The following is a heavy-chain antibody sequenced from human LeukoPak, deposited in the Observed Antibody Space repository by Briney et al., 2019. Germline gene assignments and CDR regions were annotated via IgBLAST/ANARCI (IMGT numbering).Heavy chain of an antibody. V-gene: IGHV1-18*01. CDR2: ISTYNDHR. CDR3: ARSYCSSTSCYVGYYGMDV. D-gene: IGHD2-2*01. J-gene: IGHJ6*02. CDR1: GYAFASYG. Sequence: ASLKVSCKASGYAFASYGISWLRHAPGQGLEWMGWISTYNDHRNYALNLQNLQGRVTMTTDTSTSTAYMELRSLRSDDTAVYYCARSYCSSTSCYVGYYGMDVWGQGTTVTVSS.